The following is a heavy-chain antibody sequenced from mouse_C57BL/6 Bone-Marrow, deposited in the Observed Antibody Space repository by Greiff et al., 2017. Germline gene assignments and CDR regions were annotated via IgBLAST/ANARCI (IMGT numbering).Heavy chain of an antibody. Sequence: QVQLQQPGAELVRPGTSVKLSCKASGYTFTSYWMHWVKQRPGLGLEWIGVIDPSDSYTNYNQKFKGKATLTVDTSSSTAYMQLSSLTSEDSAVYYCARGAGSSPYWYFDVWGTGTTVTVSS. J-gene: IGHJ1*03. V-gene: IGHV1-59*01. CDR1: GYTFTSYW. D-gene: IGHD1-1*01. CDR2: IDPSDSYT. CDR3: ARGAGSSPYWYFDV.